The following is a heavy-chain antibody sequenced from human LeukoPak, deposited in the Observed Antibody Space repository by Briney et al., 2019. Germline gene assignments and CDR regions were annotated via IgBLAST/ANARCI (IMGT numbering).Heavy chain of an antibody. CDR2: ISYGGSNK. CDR3: ARTYGDYVQTYWYFDL. D-gene: IGHD4-17*01. V-gene: IGHV3-30*04. J-gene: IGHJ2*01. Sequence: GGSLRLSCTASGFTFSSYTMSWVRQAPGKGLEWVAVISYGGSNKYYADSVKGRFTISRDNSENTLYLQMNSLRAEDTAVYYCARTYGDYVQTYWYFDLWGRGTLVTVSS. CDR1: GFTFSSYT.